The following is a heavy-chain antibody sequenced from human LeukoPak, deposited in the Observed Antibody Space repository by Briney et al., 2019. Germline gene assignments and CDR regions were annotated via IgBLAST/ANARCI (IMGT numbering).Heavy chain of an antibody. J-gene: IGHJ2*01. Sequence: GGSLRLSCAAPGFTFSSNAMHWVRQAPGKGLERVTAISYEATIKDSAETVKGRFTISRDISKNTLYLQVNSLKAEDTAVYYCAREGVVVARWYCDLWGRGTLVTVSS. D-gene: IGHD2-15*01. CDR2: ISYEATIK. CDR3: AREGVVVARWYCDL. V-gene: IGHV3-30*04. CDR1: GFTFSSNA.